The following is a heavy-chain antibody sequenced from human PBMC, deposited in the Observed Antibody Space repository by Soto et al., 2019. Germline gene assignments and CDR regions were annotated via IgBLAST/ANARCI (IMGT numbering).Heavy chain of an antibody. D-gene: IGHD3-22*01. V-gene: IGHV4-59*01. CDR1: GGSISSYY. CDR3: ARVADSSGYPLDY. J-gene: IGHJ4*02. CDR2: IYYSGTT. Sequence: SETLSLTCTVSGGSISSYYWSWIRQPPGKGLEWIGYIYYSGTTNYNPSLKSRVTISVDTSKNQFSLKLRSVTAADTALYYCARVADSSGYPLDYWGQGTLVTVSS.